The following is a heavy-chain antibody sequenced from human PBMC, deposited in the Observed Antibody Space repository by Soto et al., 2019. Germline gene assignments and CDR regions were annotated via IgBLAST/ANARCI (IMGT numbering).Heavy chain of an antibody. V-gene: IGHV4-31*03. Sequence: QVQLQESGPGLVKSSQTLSLTCTVSGGSISSGAYYWSWIRQHPGKDLEWIGYINYSGTTYLSPSLQSRGTMSVDTSKNQFSLRLRSVTAADTAVYFCARVSGNAFDVWGQGTMVSASS. CDR3: ARVSGNAFDV. J-gene: IGHJ3*01. D-gene: IGHD3-10*01. CDR2: INYSGTT. CDR1: GGSISSGAYY.